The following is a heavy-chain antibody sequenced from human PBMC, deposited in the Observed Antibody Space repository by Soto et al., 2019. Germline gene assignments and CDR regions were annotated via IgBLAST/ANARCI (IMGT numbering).Heavy chain of an antibody. CDR3: ASQSRLVNNWFDP. V-gene: IGHV5-10-1*01. J-gene: IGHJ5*02. CDR1: GYSFTSYW. CDR2: IDPSDSYT. D-gene: IGHD3-9*01. Sequence: PGESLKISCKGSGYSFTSYWISWVRQMPGKGLEWMGRIDPSDSYTNYSPSFQGHVTISADKSISTAYLQWSGLKASDTAMYYCASQSRLVNNWFDPWGQGTLVTVSS.